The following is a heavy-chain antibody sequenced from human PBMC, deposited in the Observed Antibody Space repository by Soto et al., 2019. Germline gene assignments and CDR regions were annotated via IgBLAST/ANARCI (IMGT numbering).Heavy chain of an antibody. V-gene: IGHV4-61*01. CDR1: GGSVSSGSYY. Sequence: QVQLQESGPGLVKPSETLSLTCTVSGGSVSSGSYYWTWIRQPPGKGLEWIAYLYYRGSTNYNPSLKSRVPISVDTSKNQFSLKLSSVTAADTAVYYCARALFGWFDPWGQGTLVTVSS. D-gene: IGHD3-10*01. CDR2: LYYRGST. CDR3: ARALFGWFDP. J-gene: IGHJ5*02.